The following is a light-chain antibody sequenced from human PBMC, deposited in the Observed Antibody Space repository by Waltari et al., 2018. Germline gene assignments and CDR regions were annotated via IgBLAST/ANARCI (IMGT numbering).Light chain of an antibody. V-gene: IGLV2-14*03. Sequence: QSALTQPASVSGSPGQSITISCTGTSSDVGGYNYVSWYQQHPGKAPKLMIYDVSTRPPGVSTRFSGCKSGNTASLTISGLQAEDEADYYCSSYTSSSTLYVFGTGTKVTVL. CDR2: DVS. J-gene: IGLJ1*01. CDR3: SSYTSSSTLYV. CDR1: SSDVGGYNY.